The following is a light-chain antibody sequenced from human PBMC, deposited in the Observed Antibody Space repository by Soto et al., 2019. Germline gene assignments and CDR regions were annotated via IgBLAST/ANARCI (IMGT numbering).Light chain of an antibody. V-gene: IGKV3-20*01. CDR3: QQFDDSPPAFT. J-gene: IGKJ2*01. CDR2: VAS. CDR1: QTVSSKY. Sequence: ESVLTQSPGTLSLSPGERATLSCRASQTVSSKYLTWYQQKPGQAPRLLIYVASIRATGIPDRFSGSRSGADFTLTISKLEPEDFAVYYCQQFDDSPPAFTFGQGTKLEI.